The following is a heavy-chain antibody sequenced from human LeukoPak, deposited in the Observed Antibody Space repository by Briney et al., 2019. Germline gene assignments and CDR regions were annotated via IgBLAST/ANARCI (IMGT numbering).Heavy chain of an antibody. J-gene: IGHJ6*03. D-gene: IGHD1-26*01. Sequence: GGSLRLSCAASGFTFSSYSMNWVRQAPGKGLEWVSSISSSSSYIYYADSVKGRFTISRDKAKNSLYLQMNSLRTEDTAVYYCARDLARWKLPSQDYYYYYYMDVWGKGTTVTVSS. CDR1: GFTFSSYS. CDR3: ARDLARWKLPSQDYYYYYYMDV. V-gene: IGHV3-21*01. CDR2: ISSSSSYI.